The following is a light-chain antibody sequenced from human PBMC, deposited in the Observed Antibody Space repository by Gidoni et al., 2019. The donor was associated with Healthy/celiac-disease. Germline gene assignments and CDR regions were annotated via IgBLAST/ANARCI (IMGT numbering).Light chain of an antibody. Sequence: DIQMTQSPSTLSASVGDRVTITCRASQSISSWLAWYQQKPGKAPKLLIYKESSLESGGPSRFSGSGSGTECTLTISSLQPDDFATYYCQQYNSYSYTFGQGTKLEIK. CDR1: QSISSW. CDR2: KES. J-gene: IGKJ2*01. V-gene: IGKV1-5*03. CDR3: QQYNSYSYT.